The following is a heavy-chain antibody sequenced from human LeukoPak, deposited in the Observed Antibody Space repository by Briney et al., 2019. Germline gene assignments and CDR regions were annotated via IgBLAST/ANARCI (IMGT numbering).Heavy chain of an antibody. V-gene: IGHV4-30-4*01. CDR1: GGSISSGDYY. J-gene: IGHJ4*02. CDR2: IYYSGST. Sequence: SQTLSLTCTVSGGSISSGDYYWSWIRQPPGKGLEWIGYIYYSGSTYYNPSLKSRVTISVDTSKNKFSLKLSSVTAADTAVYYCARARNGITYDYWGQGTLVTVSS. CDR3: ARARNGITYDY. D-gene: IGHD3-3*01.